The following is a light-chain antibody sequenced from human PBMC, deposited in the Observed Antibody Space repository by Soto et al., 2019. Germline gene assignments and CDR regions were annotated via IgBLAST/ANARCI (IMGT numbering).Light chain of an antibody. CDR1: SSDVGDYNY. J-gene: IGLJ1*01. V-gene: IGLV2-14*01. CDR3: SSYTSSSTLYV. Sequence: QSALTQPASESGSPGQSITISCTGTSSDVGDYNYVSWYQQHPGKAPKLMIYEVSNRPSGVSNRFSGSKSGNTASLTISGLQAEDEADYYCSSYTSSSTLYVFGTGTKVTVL. CDR2: EVS.